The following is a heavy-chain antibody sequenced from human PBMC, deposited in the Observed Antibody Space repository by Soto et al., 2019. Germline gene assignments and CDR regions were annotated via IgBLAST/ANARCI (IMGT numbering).Heavy chain of an antibody. CDR2: IYYSGGT. J-gene: IGHJ5*02. CDR1: GGSIRSGAYY. Sequence: QVQLQESAPGLVKPSQTLSLSCTVSGGSIRSGAYYWSWIRQHPGRALEWIGSIYYSGGTLYNPSLKRRLNISVDTSKNQISLQLRSVTAADTAVYYCERNTLLVVAGNFSSSNGFDPWGQGTLVSVSS. V-gene: IGHV4-31*03. CDR3: ERNTLLVVAGNFSSSNGFDP. D-gene: IGHD2-15*01.